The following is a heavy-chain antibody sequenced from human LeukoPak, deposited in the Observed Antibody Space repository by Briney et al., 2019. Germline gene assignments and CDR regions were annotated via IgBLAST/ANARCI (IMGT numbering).Heavy chain of an antibody. CDR3: ARDRRHRGGYLDL. CDR1: GGSISSNNW. J-gene: IGHJ2*01. CDR2: IYHTGST. D-gene: IGHD3-16*01. V-gene: IGHV4-4*02. Sequence: PSETLSLTCAVSGGSISSNNWWSWVRQPPGRGLEWIADIYHTGSTNYSPSLKSRVTISVDKSKNQFFLKLNSVTAADTAVYYCARDRRHRGGYLDLWGRGTPVTVSS.